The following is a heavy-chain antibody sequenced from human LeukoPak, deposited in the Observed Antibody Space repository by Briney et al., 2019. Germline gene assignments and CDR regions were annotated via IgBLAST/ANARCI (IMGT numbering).Heavy chain of an antibody. CDR3: ARDSNYDSTHAFDI. V-gene: IGHV3-30*04. CDR2: ISYDGSNK. CDR1: GFTFSSYA. J-gene: IGHJ3*02. Sequence: PGGSLRLSCAASGFTFSSYAMHWVRQAPGKVLEWVAVISYDGSNKYYADSVKGRFTISRDNSKNTLYLQMNSLRAEDTAVYYCARDSNYDSTHAFDIWGQGTMVTVSS. D-gene: IGHD3-22*01.